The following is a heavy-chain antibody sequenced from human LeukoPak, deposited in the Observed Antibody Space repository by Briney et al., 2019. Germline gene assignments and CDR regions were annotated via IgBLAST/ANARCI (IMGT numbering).Heavy chain of an antibody. CDR2: INHSGST. J-gene: IGHJ6*03. V-gene: IGHV4-34*01. CDR3: ARGLRHNYYYYYMDV. Sequence: SETLFLTCAVYGGSFSGYYWSWIRQPPGKGLEWIGEINHSGSTNYNPSLKSRVTISVDTSKNQFSLKLSSVTAADTAVYYCARGLRHNYYYYYMDVWGKGTTVTVSS. CDR1: GGSFSGYY.